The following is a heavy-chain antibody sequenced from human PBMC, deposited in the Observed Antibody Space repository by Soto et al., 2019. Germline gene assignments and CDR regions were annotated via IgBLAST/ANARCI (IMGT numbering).Heavy chain of an antibody. Sequence: PGGALRLSCTASGFTFGDYAMSWFRQAPGKGLEWVGFIRSKAYGGTTKYAASVKGRFTISRDDSKSIAYLQMNSLKTEDTAVYYCTSQTGDYYGSGSLDYYYGMDVWGQGTTVTVSS. CDR3: TSQTGDYYGSGSLDYYYGMDV. V-gene: IGHV3-49*03. D-gene: IGHD3-10*01. J-gene: IGHJ6*02. CDR2: IRSKAYGGTT. CDR1: GFTFGDYA.